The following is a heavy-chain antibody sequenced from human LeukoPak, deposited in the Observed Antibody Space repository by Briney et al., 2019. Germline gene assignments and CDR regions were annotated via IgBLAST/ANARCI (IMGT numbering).Heavy chain of an antibody. CDR2: IGHDGADK. Sequence: GRSLRLSCAASGFTFSHYALHWVRQAPGKRLEWVALIGHDGADKYYADSVKGRFLISRDNSKNMLFLQMNSLIIEDTAVCYCARNSDYYDYSPQSVWGQGTLVTVS. CDR3: ARNSDYYDYSPQSV. CDR1: GFTFSHYA. J-gene: IGHJ4*02. D-gene: IGHD3-22*01. V-gene: IGHV3-30*04.